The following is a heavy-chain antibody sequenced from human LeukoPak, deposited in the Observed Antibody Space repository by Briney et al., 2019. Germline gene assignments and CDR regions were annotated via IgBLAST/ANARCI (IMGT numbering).Heavy chain of an antibody. V-gene: IGHV1-46*01. CDR1: GYTFTSYY. Sequence: ASVKVSCKASGYTFTSYYMHWVRQAPGQGLEWMGIINPSGGSTSYAQKFQGRVTMARDTSTSTVYMELSSLRSEDTAAYYCARGGDYYDSRGYYSRNAAFDIWGQGTMVTVSS. J-gene: IGHJ3*02. CDR2: INPSGGST. CDR3: ARGGDYYDSRGYYSRNAAFDI. D-gene: IGHD3-22*01.